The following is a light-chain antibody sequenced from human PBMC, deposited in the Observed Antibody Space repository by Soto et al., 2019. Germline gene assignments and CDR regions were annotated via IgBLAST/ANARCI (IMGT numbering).Light chain of an antibody. CDR3: QQFGVSPRT. J-gene: IGKJ2*01. CDR1: QSISSSF. Sequence: EIVLTQSPGTLSLFPGERATLSCRASQSISSSFVGWYQQKPGQAPRLLIYGSSTRATGIPDRFSGSGSGTDFTLTITRLEPEDFAVYYCQQFGVSPRTFGQGTKLESK. CDR2: GSS. V-gene: IGKV3-20*01.